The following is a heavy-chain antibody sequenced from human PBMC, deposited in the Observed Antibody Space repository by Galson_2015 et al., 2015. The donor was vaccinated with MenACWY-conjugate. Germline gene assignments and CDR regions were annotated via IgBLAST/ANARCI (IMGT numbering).Heavy chain of an antibody. J-gene: IGHJ3*02. Sequence: ETLSLTCSVSGGSISFHYWSWLRQPPGTGLEWIGYIYSSGTTNYNPSLKSRVTISIDPSKTQFSLRLNSVSAADTAVYYCAKDLSRAPGATTTPDAFDIWGQGTVVTDSS. CDR2: IYSSGTT. CDR3: AKDLSRAPGATTTPDAFDI. CDR1: GGSISFHY. V-gene: IGHV4-59*11. D-gene: IGHD1-14*01.